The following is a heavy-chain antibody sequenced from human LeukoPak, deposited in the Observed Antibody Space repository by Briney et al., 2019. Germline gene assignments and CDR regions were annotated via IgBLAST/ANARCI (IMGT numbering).Heavy chain of an antibody. CDR3: AKGLGCSSTSCYTDGNDFDY. V-gene: IGHV3-30*02. CDR1: GFTFSSYG. CDR2: IRYDGSNK. Sequence: GGSLRLSCAASGFTFSSYGMHWVRQAPGKGLEWVAFIRYDGSNKYYADSVKGRFTISRDNSKNTLYLQMNSLRAEDTAVYYCAKGLGCSSTSCYTDGNDFDYWGQGTLVTVSS. D-gene: IGHD2-2*02. J-gene: IGHJ4*02.